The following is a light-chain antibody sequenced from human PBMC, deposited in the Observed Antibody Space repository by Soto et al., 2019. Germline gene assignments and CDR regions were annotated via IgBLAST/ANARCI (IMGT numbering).Light chain of an antibody. J-gene: IGKJ5*01. CDR1: QDVTTN. Sequence: EIRMTHLPGVLSASPGEGVTLSGRAAQDVTTNFAWYQQKRGQDPRLLIYDISSRATGVPARFSGSGSGTEFTLSISGLQSEDFAVYFCQQSNNWPFPFGQGTRLAIK. CDR3: QQSNNWPFP. CDR2: DIS. V-gene: IGKV3-15*01.